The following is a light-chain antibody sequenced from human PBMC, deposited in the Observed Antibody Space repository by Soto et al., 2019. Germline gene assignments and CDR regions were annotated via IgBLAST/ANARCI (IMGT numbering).Light chain of an antibody. V-gene: IGLV2-14*03. CDR3: SSYISSSILEV. CDR2: DVS. Sequence: QSALTHPASVSGSPGQSVTISCTGTSSDIGGHTFVSWYQHHPGKAPKLIISDVSNRPSGVSNRFSGSKSGNTASLTISGLQAEDEADYYCSSYISSSILEVFGTGTKLTVL. J-gene: IGLJ1*01. CDR1: SSDIGGHTF.